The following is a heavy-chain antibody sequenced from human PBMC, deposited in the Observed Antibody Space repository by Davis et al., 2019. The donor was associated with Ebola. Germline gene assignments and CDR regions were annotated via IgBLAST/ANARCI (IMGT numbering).Heavy chain of an antibody. V-gene: IGHV3-11*01. CDR3: VRGIYGSNNYGMDV. CDR2: ITSEGGDI. CDR1: EFTFSDYH. D-gene: IGHD4-23*01. J-gene: IGHJ6*02. Sequence: GGSLRLSCVAVEFTFSDYHMTWVRQAPGKGLEWVSRITSEGGDIYYADSVKGRFTISRDNAKDSLYLQMNSLRAEDSAVYYCVRGIYGSNNYGMDVWGQGTTVTVSS.